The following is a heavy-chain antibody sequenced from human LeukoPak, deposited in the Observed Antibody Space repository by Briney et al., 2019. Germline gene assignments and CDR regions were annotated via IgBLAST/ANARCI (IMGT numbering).Heavy chain of an antibody. D-gene: IGHD6-19*01. J-gene: IGHJ3*02. V-gene: IGHV1-2*02. CDR2: INPNSGGT. Sequence: ASVKVSCMASGYTFTGYYMHWVRQAPGQGLEWMGWINPNSGGTNYAQKFQGRVTMTRDTSISTAYMELSRLRSDGTAVYYCARENGWHAFDIWGQGTMVTVSS. CDR1: GYTFTGYY. CDR3: ARENGWHAFDI.